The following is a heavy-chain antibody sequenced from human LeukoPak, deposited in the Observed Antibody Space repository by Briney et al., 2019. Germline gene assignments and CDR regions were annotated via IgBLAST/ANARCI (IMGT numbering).Heavy chain of an antibody. Sequence: SETLSLTCTVSGGSISSGGYYWSWIRQHPGKGLEWIGYIYYSGSTYYNPSLKSRVTISVDTSKNQFSLKLSSVTAADTAVYHCARRGYSYGYEGSPFDYWGQGTLVTVSS. CDR1: GGSISSGGYY. V-gene: IGHV4-31*03. CDR3: ARRGYSYGYEGSPFDY. D-gene: IGHD5-18*01. CDR2: IYYSGST. J-gene: IGHJ4*02.